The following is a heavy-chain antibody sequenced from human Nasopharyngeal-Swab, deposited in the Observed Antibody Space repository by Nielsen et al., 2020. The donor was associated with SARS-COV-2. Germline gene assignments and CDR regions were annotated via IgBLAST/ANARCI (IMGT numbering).Heavy chain of an antibody. J-gene: IGHJ4*02. D-gene: IGHD3-22*01. CDR1: GFTFSSYS. V-gene: IGHV3-21*01. CDR2: ISSRSGYI. CDR3: ARTRYYDSSGYYPDY. Sequence: GGSLRLSCAASGFTFSSYSMNWVRQAPGKGLVWVSSISSRSGYIYYADSVEGRFTISRDNAKNSLYLQMHSLRAEDTAVYYCARTRYYDSSGYYPDYWGQGTLVTVSS.